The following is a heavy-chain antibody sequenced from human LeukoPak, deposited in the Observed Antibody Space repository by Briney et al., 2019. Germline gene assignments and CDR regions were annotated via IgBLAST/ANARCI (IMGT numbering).Heavy chain of an antibody. CDR2: IRSKAHSYAT. D-gene: IGHD3-22*01. J-gene: IGHJ3*02. CDR3: TRHGGRDYYDSSEDAFDI. CDR1: GFTFSGSA. Sequence: PGGSLILSCAASGFTFSGSAMHWVRQASGKGLEWVGRIRSKAHSYATPSAASVKGRFTISRDDSKNTAYLQMNSLKTEDTAVYYCTRHGGRDYYDSSEDAFDIWGQGTMVIASS. V-gene: IGHV3-73*01.